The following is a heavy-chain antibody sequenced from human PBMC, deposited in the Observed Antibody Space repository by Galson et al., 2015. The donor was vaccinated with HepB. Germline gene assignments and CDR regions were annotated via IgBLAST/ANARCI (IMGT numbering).Heavy chain of an antibody. D-gene: IGHD6-13*01. J-gene: IGHJ6*02. V-gene: IGHV1-18*01. CDR3: ARDPKYSSSLPSDYYYGMDV. CDR2: ISAYNGNT. Sequence: SVKVSCKASGYTFTSYGISWVRQAPGQGLEWMGWISAYNGNTNYAQKLQGRVTMTTDTSTSTAYMELRSLRSDDTAVYYCARDPKYSSSLPSDYYYGMDVWGQGTTVTVSS. CDR1: GYTFTSYG.